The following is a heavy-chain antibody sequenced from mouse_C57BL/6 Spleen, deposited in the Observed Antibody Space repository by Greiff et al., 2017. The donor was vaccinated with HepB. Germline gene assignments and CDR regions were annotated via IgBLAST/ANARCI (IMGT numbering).Heavy chain of an antibody. V-gene: IGHV1-82*01. CDR3: AKGSSRGYFDV. CDR2: IYPGDGDT. J-gene: IGHJ1*03. Sequence: QVQLKQSGPELVKPGASVKISCKASGYAFSSSWMNWVKQRPGKGLEWIGRIYPGDGDTNYNGKFKGKATLTADKSSSTAYMQLSSLTSEDSAVYFCAKGSSRGYFDVWGTGTTVTVSS. CDR1: GYAFSSSW. D-gene: IGHD1-1*01.